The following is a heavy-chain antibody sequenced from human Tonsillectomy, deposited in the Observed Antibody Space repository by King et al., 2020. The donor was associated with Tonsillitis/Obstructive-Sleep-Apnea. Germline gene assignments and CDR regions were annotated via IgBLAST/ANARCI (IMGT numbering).Heavy chain of an antibody. D-gene: IGHD3-22*01. CDR2: IDPSDSYT. CDR1: GYSFTGYW. Sequence: VQLVESGAEVKKPGESLRISCKGSGYSFTGYWISWVRQMPGKGLEWMGRIDPSDSYTNYSPSFQGHVTISVDKYISTASLQWSSLKASYTAMYYCASRDYYDSTGLGFDYWGQGTLVTVSS. CDR3: ASRDYYDSTGLGFDY. J-gene: IGHJ4*02. V-gene: IGHV5-10-1*03.